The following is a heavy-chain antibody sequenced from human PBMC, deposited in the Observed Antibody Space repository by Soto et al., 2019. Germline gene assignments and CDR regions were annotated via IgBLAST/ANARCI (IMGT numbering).Heavy chain of an antibody. J-gene: IGHJ5*02. D-gene: IGHD3-10*01. Sequence: GASVKVSCKASGYTFTSYGISWVRHAPGQGLEWMGWISAYNGNTNYAQKLQGRATMTTDTSTSTAYMELRSLRSDDTAVYYCARTTMVRGVIESRWFDPWGQGTLVTVSS. V-gene: IGHV1-18*01. CDR1: GYTFTSYG. CDR3: ARTTMVRGVIESRWFDP. CDR2: ISAYNGNT.